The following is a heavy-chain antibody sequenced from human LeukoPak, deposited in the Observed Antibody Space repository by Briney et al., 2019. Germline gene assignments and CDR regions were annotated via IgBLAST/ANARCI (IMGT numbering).Heavy chain of an antibody. J-gene: IGHJ4*02. D-gene: IGHD1-26*01. Sequence: GGSLRLSCAASGFTFSSYSMNWVRQAPGKGLEWVSSISSSSSYIYYADSVKGRFTISRDNAKNSLYLQMNSLRAEDTAVYYCASNIVVNELFDYWGQGTLVTVSS. CDR3: ASNIVVNELFDY. V-gene: IGHV3-21*01. CDR2: ISSSSSYI. CDR1: GFTFSSYS.